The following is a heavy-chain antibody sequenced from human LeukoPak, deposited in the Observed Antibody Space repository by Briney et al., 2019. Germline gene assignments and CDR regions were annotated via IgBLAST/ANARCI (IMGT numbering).Heavy chain of an antibody. V-gene: IGHV3-74*01. Sequence: GGSLRLSCAASGFTFTTYGMHWVRQAPGKGLVWVSRIMSDGRSTYADSVKGRFTISRDNSKHTLYLQMNSLRVEDTAVYYCAKDPYNWGYYFDYWGQGTLVTVSS. D-gene: IGHD7-27*01. CDR3: AKDPYNWGYYFDY. CDR2: IMSDGRST. J-gene: IGHJ4*02. CDR1: GFTFTTYG.